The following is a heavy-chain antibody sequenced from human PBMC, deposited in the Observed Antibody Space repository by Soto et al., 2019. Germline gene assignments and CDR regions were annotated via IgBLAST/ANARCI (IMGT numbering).Heavy chain of an antibody. J-gene: IGHJ4*02. CDR2: ISYDGSNK. CDR3: AKDPSPGSGSYYNVYFDY. V-gene: IGHV3-30*18. D-gene: IGHD3-10*01. Sequence: PGGSLRLSCAASGFTFSSYGMHWVRQAPGKGLEWVAVISYDGSNKYYADSVKGRFTISRDNSKNTLYLQMNSLRAEDTAVYYCAKDPSPGSGSYYNVYFDYWGQGTLVTVSS. CDR1: GFTFSSYG.